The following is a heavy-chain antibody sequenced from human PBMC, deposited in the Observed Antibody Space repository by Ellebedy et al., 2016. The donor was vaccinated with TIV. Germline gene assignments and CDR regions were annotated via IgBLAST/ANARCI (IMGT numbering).Heavy chain of an antibody. CDR3: AKADSLLWDAFHL. CDR2: ISWNSVTI. CDR1: GFTFDDYA. Sequence: PGGSLRLSCAASGFTFDDYAMHWVRQAPGKGLEWVSSISWNSVTINYAGSVKGRFTISRDNAKNSLYLQMNSLRAEDTALYYCAKADSLLWDAFHLWGQGTMVTVSS. V-gene: IGHV3-9*01. D-gene: IGHD3-10*01. J-gene: IGHJ3*01.